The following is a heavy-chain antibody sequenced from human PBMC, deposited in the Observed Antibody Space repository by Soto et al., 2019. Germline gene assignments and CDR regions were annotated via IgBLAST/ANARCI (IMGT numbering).Heavy chain of an antibody. V-gene: IGHV1-8*01. Sequence: ASVKVSCKASGYTFTSYDINWVRQAPGQGLEWMGWMNPNSGNTGYAQNFQDRVTMTRDTSINTAYMELNSLGADDTAVYYCARGPYYDRSAYHVSVDYWGPGTLVTVSS. J-gene: IGHJ4*02. CDR2: MNPNSGNT. CDR1: GYTFTSYD. D-gene: IGHD3-22*01. CDR3: ARGPYYDRSAYHVSVDY.